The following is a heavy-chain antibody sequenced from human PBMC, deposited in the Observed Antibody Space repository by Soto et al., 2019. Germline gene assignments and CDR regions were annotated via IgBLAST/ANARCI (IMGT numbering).Heavy chain of an antibody. Sequence: SETLSLTCTVSGGSISSYYWSWIRQPPGKGLEWSGYIYYSGSTNYNPSLKSRVTISVDTSKNQFSLKLSSVTAADTAVYYCARDTHPYYYDSSGYYFGRAGAFDIWGQGTMVTVSS. CDR1: GGSISSYY. CDR2: IYYSGST. J-gene: IGHJ3*02. V-gene: IGHV4-59*01. CDR3: ARDTHPYYYDSSGYYFGRAGAFDI. D-gene: IGHD3-22*01.